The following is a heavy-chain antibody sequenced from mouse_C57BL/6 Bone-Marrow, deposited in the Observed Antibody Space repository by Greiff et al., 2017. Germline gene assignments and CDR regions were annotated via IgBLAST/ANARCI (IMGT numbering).Heavy chain of an antibody. CDR1: GYSFTSYY. CDR3: ARAQYYYGSSLFDY. V-gene: IGHV1-66*01. D-gene: IGHD1-1*01. Sequence: VQLQQSGPELVKPGASVKISCKASGYSFTSYYIHWVKQRPGQGLEWIGWLYPGSGNTKYNEKFKGKATLTADTSSSTAYMQLSSLTSEDSAVYYCARAQYYYGSSLFDYWGQGTTLTVSS. J-gene: IGHJ2*01. CDR2: LYPGSGNT.